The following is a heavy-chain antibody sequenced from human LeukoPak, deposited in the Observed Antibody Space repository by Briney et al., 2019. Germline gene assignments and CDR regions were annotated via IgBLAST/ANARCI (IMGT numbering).Heavy chain of an antibody. CDR3: AKESRVGATNPYYFDY. Sequence: TGGSLRLSCAASGFTFSSYAMSWVRQAPGKGLEWVSAISGSGGSTYYADSVKGRFTISRDNSKNTLYLQMNSLRAEDTAVYYCAKESRVGATNPYYFDYWGQGTLVTVSS. D-gene: IGHD1-26*01. CDR2: ISGSGGST. CDR1: GFTFSSYA. V-gene: IGHV3-23*01. J-gene: IGHJ4*02.